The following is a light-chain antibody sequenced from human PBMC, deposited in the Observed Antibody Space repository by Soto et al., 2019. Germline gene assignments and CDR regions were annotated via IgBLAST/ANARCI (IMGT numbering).Light chain of an antibody. CDR1: QSVSSY. J-gene: IGKJ1*01. CDR2: DAP. CDR3: QQRSNWPLTWT. V-gene: IGKV3-11*01. Sequence: EIVLTQSPATLSLSPGERATLSCRASQSVSSYLAWYQQKPGQAPRLLIYDAPNRATGIPARFSGSGSGTDFTLTISSLEPEDFAVYYCQQRSNWPLTWTFGQGTKVDIK.